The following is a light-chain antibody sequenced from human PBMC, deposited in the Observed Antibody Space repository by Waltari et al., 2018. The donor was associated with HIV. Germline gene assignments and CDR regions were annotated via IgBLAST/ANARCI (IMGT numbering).Light chain of an antibody. CDR3: QQSDSTPVT. CDR2: GAY. V-gene: IGKV1-39*01. CDR1: QSISSY. Sequence: DIQLTQSPSSLSASVGDRVTITCRASQSISSYLNWYPQKPGKAPKLLIYGAYSLQSGVPSRFSGSGSGTDFTLTISSLQPEDFATYYCQQSDSTPVTFGGGTKVEIK. J-gene: IGKJ4*01.